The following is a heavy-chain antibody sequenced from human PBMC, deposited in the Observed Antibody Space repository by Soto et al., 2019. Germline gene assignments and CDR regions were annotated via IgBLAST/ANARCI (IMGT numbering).Heavy chain of an antibody. CDR3: ARHGSNGGEFDWLSRTYYGMDV. D-gene: IGHD3-9*01. CDR2: IYYSGST. V-gene: IGHV4-39*01. J-gene: IGHJ6*02. CDR1: GGSISSSSYY. Sequence: QLQLQESGPGLVKPSETLSLTCTVSGGSISSSSYYWGWIRQPPGKGLEWIGSIYYSGSTYYNPSLKSRVTISVDTSKNQFSLKLSSVTAADTAVYYCARHGSNGGEFDWLSRTYYGMDVWGQGTTVTVSS.